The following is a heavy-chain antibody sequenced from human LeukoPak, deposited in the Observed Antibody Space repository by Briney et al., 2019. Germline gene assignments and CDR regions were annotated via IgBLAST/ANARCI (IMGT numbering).Heavy chain of an antibody. CDR1: GGSISSSGFY. CDR3: VRDPYYYANSPE. Sequence: SETLSLTCTVSGGSISSSGFYWGWIRQPPGKGLEWIGSMFYSGSTYYNPSLKSRVTISGDTSKNQFSLKLSSVTAADTAVYYCVRDPYYYANSPEWGQGTLVTVSS. D-gene: IGHD3-22*01. V-gene: IGHV4-39*07. J-gene: IGHJ4*02. CDR2: MFYSGST.